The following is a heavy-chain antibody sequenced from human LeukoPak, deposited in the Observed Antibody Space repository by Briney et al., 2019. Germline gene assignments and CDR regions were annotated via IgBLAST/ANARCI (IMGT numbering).Heavy chain of an antibody. J-gene: IGHJ5*02. CDR3: AREREGYCSSTSCSNWFDP. CDR2: INHSGRT. CDR1: GGSFSGYY. D-gene: IGHD2-2*01. V-gene: IGHV4-34*01. Sequence: SETLSLTCAVSGGSFSGYYWTWIRQPPGKGLEWIGEINHSGRTNYNPSLKSRVIISVDTSKNQFSLKVNSVTAADTAVYYCAREREGYCSSTSCSNWFDPWGQGTLVTVSS.